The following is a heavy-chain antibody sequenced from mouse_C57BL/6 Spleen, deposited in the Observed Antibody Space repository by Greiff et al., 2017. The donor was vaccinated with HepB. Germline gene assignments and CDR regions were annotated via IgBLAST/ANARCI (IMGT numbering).Heavy chain of an antibody. CDR1: GYTFTSYW. CDR3: ADGSSYYFDY. D-gene: IGHD1-1*01. J-gene: IGHJ2*01. V-gene: IGHV1-59*01. CDR2: IDPSDSYT. Sequence: QVQLQQPGAELVRPGPSVKLSCKASGYTFTSYWMHWVKQRPGQGLEWIGVIDPSDSYTNYNQKFKGKATLTVDTSSSTAYMQLSSLTSEDSAVYYCADGSSYYFDYWGQGTTLTVSS.